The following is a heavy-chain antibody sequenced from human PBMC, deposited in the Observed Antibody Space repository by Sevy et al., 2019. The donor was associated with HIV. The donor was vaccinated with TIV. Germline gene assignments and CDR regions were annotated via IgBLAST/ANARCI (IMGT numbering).Heavy chain of an antibody. CDR2: IKQDGSER. V-gene: IGHV3-7*01. Sequence: GGSLRLSCAASGFNFSSYWMSWVRQAPGRGLEWVANIKQDGSERYYVDSVKGRSTISRDNAKNSLYMQMNSLRAEDTAVYYCARAIGLGYWGQGTLVTVSS. CDR3: ARAIGLGY. CDR1: GFNFSSYW. D-gene: IGHD3-16*01. J-gene: IGHJ4*02.